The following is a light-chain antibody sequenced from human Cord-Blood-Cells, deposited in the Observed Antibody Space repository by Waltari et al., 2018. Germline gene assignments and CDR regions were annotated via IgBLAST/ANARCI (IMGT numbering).Light chain of an antibody. Sequence: QSALTQPASVSGSPGQSITISCTGTSSEVGGYNYVSWYQQHPGKAPKLMIYAVSNLPSGVSNRFSGSKSGNTASLTISGLQAEDEADYYCSSYTSSSTVVFGGGTKLTVL. CDR3: SSYTSSSTVV. CDR1: SSEVGGYNY. CDR2: AVS. J-gene: IGLJ2*01. V-gene: IGLV2-14*01.